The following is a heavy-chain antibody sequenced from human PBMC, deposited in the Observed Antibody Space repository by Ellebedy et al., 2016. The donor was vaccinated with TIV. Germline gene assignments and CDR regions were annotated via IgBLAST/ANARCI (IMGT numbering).Heavy chain of an antibody. CDR3: ARYVTGIRSQNWFSP. CDR1: GYTFTTND. Sequence: ASVKVSXXTSGYTFTTNDLHWVRQAPGQGLEWLGTINPRGGTADYAQKFQGRVTMTRDTSTSTVYMELSSLRSEDTAVYYCARYVTGIRSQNWFSPWGQGTLVTVSS. J-gene: IGHJ5*02. D-gene: IGHD3-10*01. V-gene: IGHV1-46*01. CDR2: INPRGGTA.